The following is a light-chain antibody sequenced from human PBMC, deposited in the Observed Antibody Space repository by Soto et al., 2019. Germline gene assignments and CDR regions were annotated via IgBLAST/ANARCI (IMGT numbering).Light chain of an antibody. CDR2: DVS. Sequence: HSVLTQAASVSGSPGQSITISCAGTSSDVGGYNYVSWYQQHPGKAPKFMIYDVSNRPSGVSTRFSGSKSGNTASLTISGLQAEDEADYYCNSYTTSNTRQIVFGTGTKVTVL. CDR1: SSDVGGYNY. V-gene: IGLV2-14*01. CDR3: NSYTTSNTRQIV. J-gene: IGLJ1*01.